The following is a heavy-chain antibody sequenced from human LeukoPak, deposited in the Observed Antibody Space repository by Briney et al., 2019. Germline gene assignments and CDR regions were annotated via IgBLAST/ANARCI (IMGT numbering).Heavy chain of an antibody. CDR1: GFTFGDYA. Sequence: GSLRLSCTASGFTFGDYAMSWVRQAPGKGLEWVGFIRSKAYGGTTEYAASVKGRFTISRDDSKSIAYLQMNSLKTEDTAVYYCTVVRYYGSGSSQYYFDYWGQGTLVTVSS. CDR2: IRSKAYGGTT. J-gene: IGHJ4*02. V-gene: IGHV3-49*04. D-gene: IGHD3-10*01. CDR3: TVVRYYGSGSSQYYFDY.